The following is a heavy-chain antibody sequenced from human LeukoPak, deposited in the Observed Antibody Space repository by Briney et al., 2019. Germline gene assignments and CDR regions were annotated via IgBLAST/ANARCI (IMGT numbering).Heavy chain of an antibody. D-gene: IGHD1-26*01. V-gene: IGHV4-59*01. CDR3: ARVLATAYLDY. J-gene: IGHJ4*02. CDR1: GGSFSGYY. CDR2: IYYSGST. Sequence: SETLSLTCAVYGGSFSGYYWSWIRQPPGKGLEWIGYIYYSGSTNYNPSLKSRVTISVDTSKNQFSLKLSSVTAANTAVYYCARVLATAYLDYWGQGTLVTVSS.